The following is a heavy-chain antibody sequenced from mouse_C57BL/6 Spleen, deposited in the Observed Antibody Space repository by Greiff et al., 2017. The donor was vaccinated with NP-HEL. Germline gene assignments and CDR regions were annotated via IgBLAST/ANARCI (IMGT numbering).Heavy chain of an antibody. J-gene: IGHJ2*01. CDR2: IYPGSGNT. CDR3: ARGGQNYFDY. CDR1: GYTFTDYY. Sequence: QVQLQQSGAELVRPGASVKLSCKASGYTFTDYYINWVKQRPGQGLEWIARIYPGSGNTYYNEKFKGKATLTAEKSSSTAYMQLSSLTSEDSAGYFCARGGQNYFDYWGQGTTLTVSS. V-gene: IGHV1-76*01. D-gene: IGHD3-3*01.